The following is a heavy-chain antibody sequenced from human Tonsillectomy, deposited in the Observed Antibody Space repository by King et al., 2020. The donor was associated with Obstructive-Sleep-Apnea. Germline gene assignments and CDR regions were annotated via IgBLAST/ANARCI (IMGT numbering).Heavy chain of an antibody. CDR1: GFTFSSYG. CDR3: AKEGGGSGVYWVDS. J-gene: IGHJ4*02. V-gene: IGHV3-23*04. D-gene: IGHD3-10*01. Sequence: VQLVESGGGMVQPGGSLRLSCAASGFTFSSYGISWVRQAPGKGLEWVSAINTRGTTFDAGSVRCRFSISRDNSKYTVNPQGNSLRVADTALSYCAKEGGGSGVYWVDSWGQGTLVTVSS. CDR2: INTRGTT.